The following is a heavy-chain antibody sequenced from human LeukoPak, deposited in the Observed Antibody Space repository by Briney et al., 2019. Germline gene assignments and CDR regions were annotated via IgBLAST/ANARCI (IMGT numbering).Heavy chain of an antibody. CDR1: GFTFSSYD. J-gene: IGHJ3*02. Sequence: GGPLTLSCAASGFTFSSYDMHWVRQAPGKGLEWVAFIRYDGSNKYYADSVKGRFTSSRDNSKNTLYLQINSLRAEDTAVYYCAKPTDAFDIWGQGTMVTVSS. V-gene: IGHV3-30*02. CDR3: AKPTDAFDI. CDR2: IRYDGSNK.